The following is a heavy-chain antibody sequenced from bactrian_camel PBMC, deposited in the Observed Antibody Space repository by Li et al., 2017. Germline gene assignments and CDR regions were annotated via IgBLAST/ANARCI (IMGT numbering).Heavy chain of an antibody. CDR3: ASSLGTVNPLACTVVGGLASHYIY. Sequence: HVQLVESGGGSVQAGGSLKLSCVSSVSIATGNRVAWFRQVPGLDREGIAVIYTGGGRTYYAPSVKGRFTISHDSAENVVYLKMNSLHAEDTAMYYRASSLGTVNPLACTVVGGLASHYIYWGQGTQVTVS. D-gene: IGHD2*01. V-gene: IGHV3S1*01. CDR2: IYTGGGRT. J-gene: IGHJ4*01. CDR1: VSIATGNR.